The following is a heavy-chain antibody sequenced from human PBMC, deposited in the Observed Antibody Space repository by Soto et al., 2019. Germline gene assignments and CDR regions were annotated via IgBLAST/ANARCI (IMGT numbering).Heavy chain of an antibody. CDR1: GGSFSGYY. Sequence: QVQLQQWGAGLLKPSETLSLTCAVYGGSFSGYYWSWLRQPPWKGLELIGEINHSGSTNYNPSLKSRVTISVDTSKHQFSLKLTSVTAADTAVYYCSSNLRVMNTVTTYQPYYCGMDVWGQGTTVTVSS. V-gene: IGHV4-34*01. CDR3: SSNLRVMNTVTTYQPYYCGMDV. D-gene: IGHD4-17*01. J-gene: IGHJ6*02. CDR2: INHSGST.